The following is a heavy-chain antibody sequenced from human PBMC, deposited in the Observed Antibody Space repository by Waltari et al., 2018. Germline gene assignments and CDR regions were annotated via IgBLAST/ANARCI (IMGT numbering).Heavy chain of an antibody. V-gene: IGHV4-61*02. CDR1: GGSISRCRYY. CDR2: IYTSGST. D-gene: IGHD5-12*01. J-gene: IGHJ3*02. Sequence: QVQLQESGPGLVKPSQTLSLTCNVSGGSISRCRYYWSCIRQPAGKGLELIGGIYTSGSTNYNPSLKSRVTISVDTSKNQFSLKLSSVTAADTAVYYCARRERRDGYLDAFDIWGQGTMVTVSS. CDR3: ARRERRDGYLDAFDI.